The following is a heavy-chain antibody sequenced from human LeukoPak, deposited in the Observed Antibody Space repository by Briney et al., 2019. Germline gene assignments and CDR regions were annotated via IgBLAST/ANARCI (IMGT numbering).Heavy chain of an antibody. CDR2: INWNGGST. V-gene: IGHV3-20*04. CDR1: GFTFDDYG. Sequence: GGSLRLSCAASGFTFDDYGMSWVRQAPGKGLEWVSGINWNGGSTGYADSVKGRFTISRDNAKNSLYLQMNSLRAEDTALYYCARVGNDYGGNSGLDYYYYYMDVWGKGTTVTVSS. CDR3: ARVGNDYGGNSGLDYYYYYMDV. J-gene: IGHJ6*03. D-gene: IGHD4-23*01.